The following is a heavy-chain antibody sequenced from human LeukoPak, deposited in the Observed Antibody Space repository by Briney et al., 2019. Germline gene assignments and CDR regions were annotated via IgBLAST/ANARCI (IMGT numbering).Heavy chain of an antibody. V-gene: IGHV3-23*01. J-gene: IGHJ5*02. CDR3: ANIPGFSTWFVP. CDR1: GFTLSSHA. D-gene: IGHD3-10*01. Sequence: GGSLRLSCAASGFTLSSHAMSWVRPAPWKGLEWVSAISGSGGSTYYADSVKGRFTLSRDNSKNSLYLQMNSLRAEDTSVYYCANIPGFSTWFVPWGQGTLVTVSS. CDR2: ISGSGGST.